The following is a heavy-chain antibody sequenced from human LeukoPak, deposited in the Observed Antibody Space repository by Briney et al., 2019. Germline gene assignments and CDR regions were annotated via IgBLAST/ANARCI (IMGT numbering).Heavy chain of an antibody. Sequence: SETLSLTCTVSGGSISSGDYYWSWIRQPPGKGLEWIGYIYYSGSTYYNPSLKSRVTISVDTSKNQFSPKLSSVTAADTAVYYCARAPYCSGGSCYSRWFDPWGQGTLVTVSS. CDR3: ARAPYCSGGSCYSRWFDP. J-gene: IGHJ5*02. CDR1: GGSISSGDYY. CDR2: IYYSGST. V-gene: IGHV4-30-4*01. D-gene: IGHD2-15*01.